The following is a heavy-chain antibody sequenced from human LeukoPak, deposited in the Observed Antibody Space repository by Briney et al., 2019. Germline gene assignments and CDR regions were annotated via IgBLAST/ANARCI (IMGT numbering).Heavy chain of an antibody. CDR2: IYYSGST. CDR1: GGSISSGDYY. V-gene: IGHV4-30-4*08. D-gene: IGHD2-2*01. CDR3: AREEGGCSSTSCSPDY. Sequence: PSETLSLTCTVSGGSISSGDYYWSWIRQPPGKGLEWIGYIYYSGSTYYNPSLKSRVTISVDTSKNQFSLKLSSVTAADMAVYYCAREEGGCSSTSCSPDYWGQGTLVTVSS. J-gene: IGHJ4*02.